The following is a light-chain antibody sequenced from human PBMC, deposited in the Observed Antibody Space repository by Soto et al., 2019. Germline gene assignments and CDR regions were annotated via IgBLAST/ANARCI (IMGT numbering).Light chain of an antibody. CDR1: QSVSSSY. CDR2: GAS. CDR3: QQYNPHLN. Sequence: EIVLTQSPGTLSLSPGERATLSCRASQSVSSSYLAWYQQKPGQAPRLLIYGASSRATGIPDRFSGSGSGTDFTLTISRLEPEDFAVYFCQQYNPHLNFGGGTKADIX. V-gene: IGKV3-20*01. J-gene: IGKJ4*01.